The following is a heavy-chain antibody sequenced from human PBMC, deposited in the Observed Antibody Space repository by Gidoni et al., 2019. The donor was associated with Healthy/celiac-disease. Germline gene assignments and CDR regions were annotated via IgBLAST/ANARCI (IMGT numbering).Heavy chain of an antibody. CDR1: GGSISRSSYY. D-gene: IGHD4-17*01. CDR3: ARDPSTTVVTRGWFDP. J-gene: IGHJ5*02. CDR2: IYYSGST. Sequence: QLQLQESGPGLVKPSETLSLTCTVSGGSISRSSYYWGWIRQPPGKGLEWIGSIYYSGSTYYNPSLKSRVTISVDTSKNQFSLKLSSVTAADTAVYYCARDPSTTVVTRGWFDPWGQGTLVTVSS. V-gene: IGHV4-39*07.